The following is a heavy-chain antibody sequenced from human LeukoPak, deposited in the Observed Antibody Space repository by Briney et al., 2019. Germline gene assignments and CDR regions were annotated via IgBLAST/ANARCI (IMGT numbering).Heavy chain of an antibody. J-gene: IGHJ6*03. V-gene: IGHV4-39*07. CDR2: IYYSGST. Sequence: SETLSLTCTVSGGSISSSSYYWGWIRQPTGKGLEWIGSIYYSGSTYYNPSLKSRVTISVDTSKNQFSLKLSSVTAADTAVYYCARDSRTELRGLHPFYYYYYYMDVWGKGTTVTVSS. CDR3: ARDSRTELRGLHPFYYYYYYMDV. D-gene: IGHD4-17*01. CDR1: GGSISSSSYY.